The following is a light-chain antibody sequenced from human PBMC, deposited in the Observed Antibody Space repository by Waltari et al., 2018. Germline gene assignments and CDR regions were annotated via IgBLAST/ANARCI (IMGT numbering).Light chain of an antibody. J-gene: IGKJ2*01. Sequence: DIWLTQTPLSLSVTPGQAASISCKSSQSLLQTDEKTYLYWYLQKPGQPPQLLIYGISSRFSGVPDRFSGSGSGTDFTLKISRVEAEDVGIYYCMQSLQRPYTFGQGPSWRS. V-gene: IGKV2D-29*01. CDR2: GIS. CDR1: QSLLQTDEKTY. CDR3: MQSLQRPYT.